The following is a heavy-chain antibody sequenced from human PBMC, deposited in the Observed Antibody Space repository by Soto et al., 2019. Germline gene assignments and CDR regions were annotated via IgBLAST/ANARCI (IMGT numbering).Heavy chain of an antibody. CDR2: IYPGDSDT. CDR3: ARLFDTSGWYDY. J-gene: IGHJ4*02. Sequence: PWEFLTISCRCAGYSFTRYWIGWVRQMPGKGLERMGIIYPGDSDTRYSPSFQGQVTISADKSITTTYLQWSSLKASDTAIYYCARLFDTSGWYDYWGQGTLVTVSS. V-gene: IGHV5-51*01. CDR1: GYSFTRYW. D-gene: IGHD6-19*01.